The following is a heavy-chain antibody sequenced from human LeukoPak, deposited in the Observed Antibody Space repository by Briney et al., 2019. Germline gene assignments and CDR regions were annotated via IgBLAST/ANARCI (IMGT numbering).Heavy chain of an antibody. CDR1: GFTFSSYG. J-gene: IGHJ4*02. CDR2: IWYDGSNK. V-gene: IGHV3-33*01. Sequence: PGRSLRLSCAASGFTFSSYGMHWVRQAPGKGLEWVTVIWYDGSNKYYADSVKGRFTISRDNAKNSLYLQMNSLRAEDTAVYYCARVAFCSGGTCYKYFDYWGQGTLVTVPS. CDR3: ARVAFCSGGTCYKYFDY. D-gene: IGHD2-15*01.